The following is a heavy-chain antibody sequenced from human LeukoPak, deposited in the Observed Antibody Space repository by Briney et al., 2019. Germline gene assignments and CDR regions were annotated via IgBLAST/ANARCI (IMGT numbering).Heavy chain of an antibody. CDR1: GGSISSGGYS. D-gene: IGHD5-18*01. Sequence: RASQTLSLTCAVSGGSISSGGYSWSWIRQPPGKGLEWVGYIYHSGSTYYNPSLKRRATISVDRSKNQFSLKLSSVTAADTAVYYCAVSLGYSYGYDYWGQGTLVTVSS. J-gene: IGHJ4*02. CDR2: IYHSGST. V-gene: IGHV4-30-2*01. CDR3: AVSLGYSYGYDY.